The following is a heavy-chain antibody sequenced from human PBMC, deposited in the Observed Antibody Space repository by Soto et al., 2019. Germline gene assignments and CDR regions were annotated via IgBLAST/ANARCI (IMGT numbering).Heavy chain of an antibody. J-gene: IGHJ5*02. V-gene: IGHV4-38-2*02. CDR3: AREARIAAAGYNWFDP. CDR2: IYHSGST. CDR1: GYSISSGYY. Sequence: SETLSLTCAVSGYSISSGYYWGWIRQPPGKGLEWIGSIYHSGSTYYNPSLKSRVTISVDTSKNQFSLKLSSVTAADTAVYYCAREARIAAAGYNWFDPWGQGTLVTVSS. D-gene: IGHD6-13*01.